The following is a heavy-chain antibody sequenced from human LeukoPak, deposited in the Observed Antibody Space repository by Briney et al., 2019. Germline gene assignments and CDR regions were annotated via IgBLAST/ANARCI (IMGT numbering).Heavy chain of an antibody. CDR2: MNPNSGNT. CDR3: ARGARSRITIFGVVTTKGYYMDV. J-gene: IGHJ6*03. Sequence: ASVKVSCKASGYTFTSYDINWVRQATGQGLEWMGWMNPNSGNTGYAQKFQGRVTITRNTSISTAYMELSSLRSEDTAVYYCARGARSRITIFGVVTTKGYYMDVWGKGTTVTVSS. V-gene: IGHV1-8*03. D-gene: IGHD3-3*01. CDR1: GYTFTSYD.